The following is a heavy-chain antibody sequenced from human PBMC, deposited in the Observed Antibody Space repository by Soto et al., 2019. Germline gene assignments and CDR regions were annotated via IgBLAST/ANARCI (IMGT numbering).Heavy chain of an antibody. J-gene: IGHJ4*02. CDR2: IHPGDSDT. CDR1: GYSFTSYW. Sequence: PGESLKISCKGSGYSFTSYWIGWVRQMPGKGLEWMGIIHPGDSDTRYSPSFQGQVTISVDKSISTAFLQWSSLKASDTAIYYCARQGITRMSPVPATSDYWGQGTPVTVSS. D-gene: IGHD2-2*01. CDR3: ARQGITRMSPVPATSDY. V-gene: IGHV5-51*01.